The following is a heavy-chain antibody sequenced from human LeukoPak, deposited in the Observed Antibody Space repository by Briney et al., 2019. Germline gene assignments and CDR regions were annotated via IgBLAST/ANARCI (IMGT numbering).Heavy chain of an antibody. CDR2: VYYSGST. J-gene: IGHJ4*02. D-gene: IGHD5-24*01. CDR1: GGSINNYY. CDR3: ARERRDGYKVYFDY. Sequence: SETLSLTCTVSGGSINNYYWSWIRQPPGKGLEWIGYVYYSGSTNYNPSLKSRVTISVDTSKNQFSLRLSSVTAADTAVYYCARERRDGYKVYFDYWGQGTLVTVSS. V-gene: IGHV4-59*01.